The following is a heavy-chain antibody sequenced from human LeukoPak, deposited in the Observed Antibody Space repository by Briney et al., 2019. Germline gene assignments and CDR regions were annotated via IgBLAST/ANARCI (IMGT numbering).Heavy chain of an antibody. CDR3: ANRSDSHFDS. V-gene: IGHV2-5*02. J-gene: IGHJ4*02. Sequence: SGPTLVKPSQTLTLTCTFSGLSLTTSGVAVGWIRQPPGKALEWLALIYWDDDRRYNAALKNRLTVTKDTAKKQVVLTLTNMGPVDTATYFCANRSDSHFDSWGLGILVTVSS. CDR1: GLSLTTSGVA. D-gene: IGHD2-21*01. CDR2: IYWDDDR.